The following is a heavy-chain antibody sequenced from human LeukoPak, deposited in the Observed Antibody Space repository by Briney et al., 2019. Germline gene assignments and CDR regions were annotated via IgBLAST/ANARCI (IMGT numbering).Heavy chain of an antibody. J-gene: IGHJ6*03. V-gene: IGHV4-39*07. CDR1: GGSISSSSYY. CDR2: IYYSGST. Sequence: SETLSLTCTVSGGSISSSSYYWGWIRQPPGKGLEWIGSIYYSGSTYYNPSLKSRVTISVDTSKNQFSLKLSSVTAADTAVYYCARALQYYYMDVWGKGTTVTVSS. D-gene: IGHD4-11*01. CDR3: ARALQYYYMDV.